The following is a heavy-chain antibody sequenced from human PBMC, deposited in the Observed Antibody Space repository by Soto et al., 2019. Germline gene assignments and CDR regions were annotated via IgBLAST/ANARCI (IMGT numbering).Heavy chain of an antibody. Sequence: GPVKVSCKVSGYTLTELSMHWVRQAPGKGLEWMGGFDPEDGETNYAQKFKGRVTITADESTSTAYMELSSLRSEDTAVYYCARAAGVVATDPWGQGTLVTVSS. CDR2: FDPEDGET. J-gene: IGHJ5*02. V-gene: IGHV1-24*01. CDR3: ARAAGVVATDP. D-gene: IGHD5-12*01. CDR1: GYTLTELS.